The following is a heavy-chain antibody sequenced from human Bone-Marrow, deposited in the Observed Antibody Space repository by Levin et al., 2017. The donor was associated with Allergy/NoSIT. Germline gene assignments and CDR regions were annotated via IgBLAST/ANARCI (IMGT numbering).Heavy chain of an antibody. D-gene: IGHD3-22*01. Sequence: GGSLRLSCTASGFTFSSYSMNWVRQAPGKGLEWVSSIGTANNYIYYTDSVKGRFTISRDNAKNSLYLQMNSLRAEDTAVYYCARDPAGYDSSGYYSRVAFDMWGQGTMVTVSS. CDR2: IGTANNYI. J-gene: IGHJ3*02. CDR3: ARDPAGYDSSGYYSRVAFDM. V-gene: IGHV3-21*01. CDR1: GFTFSSYS.